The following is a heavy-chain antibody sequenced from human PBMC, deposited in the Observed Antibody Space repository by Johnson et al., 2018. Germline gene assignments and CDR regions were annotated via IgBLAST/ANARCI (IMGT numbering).Heavy chain of an antibody. CDR2: ISPSGGSP. V-gene: IGHV3-23*04. Sequence: VQLVESGGGWVQPGGSLRLSCAASGFTFSSYAMSWVRQAPGKGLEWVSSISPSGGSPYYADSVKGRFTISIDRSKTTLSLQLNSLRAGDTAVYYWAKLLRAMYLDYGGQGSLVTVSA. J-gene: IGHJ4*02. CDR3: AKLLRAMYLDY. D-gene: IGHD3-10*01. CDR1: GFTFSSYA.